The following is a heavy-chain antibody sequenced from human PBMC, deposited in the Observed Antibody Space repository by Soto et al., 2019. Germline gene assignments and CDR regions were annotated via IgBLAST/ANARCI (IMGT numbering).Heavy chain of an antibody. Sequence: PSQTLSLTCVIFGDSVSSNIAAWNWIRQSPSGGLEWLGRTYYRSAWYTEYAQSVQGRIRVSSDTSKNQFSLHLNSVTPDDSAVYFCTRAQPPVGASYYFDYWGPGALVTVSS. V-gene: IGHV6-1*01. CDR1: GDSVSSNIAA. J-gene: IGHJ4*02. CDR2: TYYRSAWYT. CDR3: TRAQPPVGASYYFDY. D-gene: IGHD1-26*01.